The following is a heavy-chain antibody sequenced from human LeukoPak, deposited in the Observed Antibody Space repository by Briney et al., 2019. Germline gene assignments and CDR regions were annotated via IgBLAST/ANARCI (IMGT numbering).Heavy chain of an antibody. CDR3: AGPTSGQLFDI. V-gene: IGHV3-53*01. J-gene: IGHJ3*02. CDR2: IYSGGTT. D-gene: IGHD6-19*01. CDR1: GFTVSSNY. Sequence: GASLRLSCAASGFTVSSNYMNWVRQAPGKGLEWVSIIYSGGTTYYTDSVKGRFTISRDNSKNTLYLQMNSLRVEDTAVYYCAGPTSGQLFDIWGQGTMVTV.